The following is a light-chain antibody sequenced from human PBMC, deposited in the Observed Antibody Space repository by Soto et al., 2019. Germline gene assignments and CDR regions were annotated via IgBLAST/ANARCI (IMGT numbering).Light chain of an antibody. CDR3: LQHSNFPFT. V-gene: IGKV1-6*01. Sequence: AIQMTQSPSSLSASVGDRVTITCRASQDIGNDLGWYQQKPGKAPKLLIYAASSLQSGVPSGFSGSGSGTDFTLTISSLQAEDFATYYCLQHSNFPFTFGQGTKLHIK. J-gene: IGKJ2*01. CDR2: AAS. CDR1: QDIGND.